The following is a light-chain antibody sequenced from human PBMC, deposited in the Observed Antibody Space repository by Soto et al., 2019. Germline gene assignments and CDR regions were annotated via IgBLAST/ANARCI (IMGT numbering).Light chain of an antibody. CDR2: VAS. Sequence: EIVLTQSPATLSLSPGERATLSCRASQSVTSYLAWYQQKPGQAPRFLIYVASTRATGIPARFSGSGSGTDFTLTNSSLEPEDFAVYYCKQRSNWPEWTFGQGTKVEIK. CDR1: QSVTSY. J-gene: IGKJ1*01. CDR3: KQRSNWPEWT. V-gene: IGKV3-11*01.